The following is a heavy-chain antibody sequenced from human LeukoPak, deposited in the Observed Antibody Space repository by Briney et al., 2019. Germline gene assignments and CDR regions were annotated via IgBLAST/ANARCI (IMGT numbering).Heavy chain of an antibody. CDR1: GGSISSYY. V-gene: IGHV4-59*01. D-gene: IGHD6-19*01. J-gene: IGHJ4*02. CDR3: AMHSGYSSGWYFSY. CDR2: IYYSGST. Sequence: PSGTLSLTCTVSGGSISSYYWSWIRQPPGKGLEWIGYIYYSGSTNYNPSLKSRVTISVDTSKNQFSLKLSSVTAADTAVYYCAMHSGYSSGWYFSYWGQGTLVTVSS.